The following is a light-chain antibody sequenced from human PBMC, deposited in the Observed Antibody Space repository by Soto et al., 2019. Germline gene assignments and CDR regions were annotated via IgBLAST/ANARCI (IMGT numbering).Light chain of an antibody. J-gene: IGKJ4*01. CDR3: HQYYKWPLT. CDR2: DAS. V-gene: IGKV3-15*01. CDR1: QSVTITN. Sequence: LTQSPCALSLPPGERDTLSCRATQSVTITNLAWYQQKPGQPPRLLIYDASTRATDIPARFSGSGSGTDFTLTISSLLSEDFAGYYCHQYYKWPLTFGGGTKVDIK.